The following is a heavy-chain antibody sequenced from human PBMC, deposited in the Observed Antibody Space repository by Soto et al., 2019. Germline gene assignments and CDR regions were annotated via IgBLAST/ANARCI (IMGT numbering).Heavy chain of an antibody. CDR2: LYYSGST. Sequence: SETLSVTCTFSVGSISLGDYGWRWIRQPPGKGWERLGYLYYSGSTYYNPSLKSRVTISVDTSNNQFSLRLSSVTAAETAVYYCARAPVRNYDFWSGSLGDTYGLDVWGQGTTVTVSS. D-gene: IGHD3-3*01. J-gene: IGHJ6*01. CDR1: VGSISLGDYG. CDR3: ARAPVRNYDFWSGSLGDTYGLDV. V-gene: IGHV4-30-4*01.